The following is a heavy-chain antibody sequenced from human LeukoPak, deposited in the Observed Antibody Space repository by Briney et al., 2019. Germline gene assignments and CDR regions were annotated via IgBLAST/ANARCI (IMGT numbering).Heavy chain of an antibody. Sequence: SGGSLRLSCAASGFTFSSYSMNWVRQAPGTRLEWVSAISGNVGSTYYADSVKGRFTISRDNSKNTLFLQMNSLRAEDTAVYYCAKDGGYSSGWPSWGQGTLVTVSS. J-gene: IGHJ4*02. D-gene: IGHD6-19*01. V-gene: IGHV3-23*01. CDR3: AKDGGYSSGWPS. CDR1: GFTFSSYS. CDR2: ISGNVGST.